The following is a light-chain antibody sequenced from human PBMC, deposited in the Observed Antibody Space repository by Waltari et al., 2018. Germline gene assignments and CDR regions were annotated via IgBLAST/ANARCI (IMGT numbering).Light chain of an antibody. J-gene: IGLJ2*01. CDR2: KYT. Sequence: YDLAQPLSVSVSPGQTATITCSGAVLAEKYVRWFQKRPGQAHTLSLYKYTERPSGNPERFSGSSSGSTVTLTIRGALLEDEADYHCHAAADNNWFFGGGTKLTVL. CDR3: HAAADNNWF. V-gene: IGLV3-27*01. CDR1: VLAEKY.